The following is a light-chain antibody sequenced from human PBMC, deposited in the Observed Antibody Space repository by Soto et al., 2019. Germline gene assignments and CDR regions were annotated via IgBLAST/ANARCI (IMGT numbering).Light chain of an antibody. V-gene: IGLV1-47*01. J-gene: IGLJ3*02. CDR3: AAWDGSLSGQV. CDR2: KSN. CDR1: SSNIGSNY. Sequence: QLVLTQPPTASGTPGQRVTISCSGSSSNIGSNYVYWYQQLPGTAPKLLIYKSNQRPSGVPDRFSGSKSGTSASLAISGLRSEDEATYYCAAWDGSLSGQVFGGGTKLTVL.